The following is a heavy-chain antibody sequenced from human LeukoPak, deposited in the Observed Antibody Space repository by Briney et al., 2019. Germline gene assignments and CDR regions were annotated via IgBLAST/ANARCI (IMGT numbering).Heavy chain of an antibody. J-gene: IGHJ6*03. D-gene: IGHD3-10*01. CDR3: ARHITMVRGPPHARNYYNYMDV. CDR2: IYPGDSDT. CDR1: GYSFTSYW. V-gene: IGHV5-51*01. Sequence: GESLKISCKGSGYSFTSYWIGWVRQMPGKGLEWMGIIYPGDSDTRSSPSFQGQVTISADKSISTANLQWSSLKASDPAMYYCARHITMVRGPPHARNYYNYMDVWGKGTTVTVSS.